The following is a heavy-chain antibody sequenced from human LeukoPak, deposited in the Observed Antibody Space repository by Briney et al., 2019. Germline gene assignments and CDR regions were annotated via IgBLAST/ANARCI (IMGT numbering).Heavy chain of an antibody. D-gene: IGHD2-21*02. J-gene: IGHJ4*02. CDR1: GYTFTNHY. CDR2: ISPSGDKT. V-gene: IGHV1-46*01. Sequence: ASVKVSCKASGYTFTNHYMHWVRQAPGQGLEWLGLISPSGDKTWNAQKFQGRVTMTRDTSTSTVYMELSSLRSEDTAVYYCARGDTKYYFDYWGQGTLVTVSS. CDR3: ARGDTKYYFDY.